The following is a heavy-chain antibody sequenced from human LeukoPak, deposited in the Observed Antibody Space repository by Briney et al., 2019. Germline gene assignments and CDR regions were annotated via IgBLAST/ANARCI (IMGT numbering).Heavy chain of an antibody. Sequence: SETLSLTCTVSGGSISSGSYYWSWIRQPAGKGLEWIGRIYTSGSTNYNPSLKSRVTISVDTSKNQFSLKLSSVTAADTAVYYRARVTYYDFWSGYPPPWFDPWGQGTLVTVSS. CDR1: GGSISSGSYY. CDR3: ARVTYYDFWSGYPPPWFDP. CDR2: IYTSGST. D-gene: IGHD3-3*01. V-gene: IGHV4-61*02. J-gene: IGHJ5*02.